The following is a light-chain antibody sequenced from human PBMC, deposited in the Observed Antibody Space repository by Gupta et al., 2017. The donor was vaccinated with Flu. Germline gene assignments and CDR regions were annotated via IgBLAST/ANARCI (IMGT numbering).Light chain of an antibody. CDR3: QQDCSQPTWT. J-gene: IGKJ1*01. V-gene: IGKV3-20*01. CDR1: QSVIRTY. CDR2: GAA. Sequence: IALTQSPGTLSLSPGDRATLSCRTSQSVIRTYLAWYQQKPCQTPRLLIYGAASRATGIPDRFRGSGSGTDLTLAISRLELEDFAVYYCQQDCSQPTWTFGPGTKVEVK.